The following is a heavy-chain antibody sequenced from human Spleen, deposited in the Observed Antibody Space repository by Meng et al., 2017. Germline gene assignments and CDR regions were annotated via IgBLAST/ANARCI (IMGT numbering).Heavy chain of an antibody. V-gene: IGHV1-46*01. D-gene: IGHD5-24*01. CDR1: GYRFINYY. J-gene: IGHJ4*02. CDR2: LNPNGGST. CDR3: VRERDATYYFHN. Sequence: QVQLVQSGAEVKKPGASVKVSCKTSGYRFINYYMHWVRQAPGQGLEWMGVLNPNGGSTTYAQKFQGRVTMTRNTSTSTAYMELSSLTSGDTAVYYCVRERDATYYFHNWGQGTLVTVSS.